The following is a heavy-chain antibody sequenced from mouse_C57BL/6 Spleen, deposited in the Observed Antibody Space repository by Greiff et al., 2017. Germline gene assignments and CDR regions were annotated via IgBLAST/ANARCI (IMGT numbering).Heavy chain of an antibody. D-gene: IGHD2-2*01. CDR2: ISDGGSYT. CDR1: GFTFSSYA. V-gene: IGHV5-4*01. CDR3: ARDHLNYGLYAMDY. J-gene: IGHJ4*01. Sequence: EVKVVESGGGLVKPGGSLKLSCAASGFTFSSYAMSWVRQTPEKRLEWVATISDGGSYTYYPDNVKGRFTISRDNAKNHLYLQMSHLKSEDTAMYYCARDHLNYGLYAMDYWGQGTSVTVSS.